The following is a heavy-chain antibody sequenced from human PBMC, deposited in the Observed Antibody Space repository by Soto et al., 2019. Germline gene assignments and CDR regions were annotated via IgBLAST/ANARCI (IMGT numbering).Heavy chain of an antibody. CDR1: GYTFTSYA. V-gene: IGHV1-3*01. J-gene: IGHJ4*02. CDR2: INGGNRNT. D-gene: IGHD6-19*01. CDR3: ARTGYTRGWYSFDY. Sequence: ASVKVSCKASGYTFTSYAMHWVRQAPGQRLEWMGWINGGNRNTKYSQRFQGRVTITTDTSASTAYMELSSLRSEDTAVYYCARTGYTRGWYSFDYWGPGTLVTVSS.